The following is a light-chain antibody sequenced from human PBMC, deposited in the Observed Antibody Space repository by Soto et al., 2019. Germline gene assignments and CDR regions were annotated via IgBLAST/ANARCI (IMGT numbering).Light chain of an antibody. CDR1: QSVSSY. CDR3: QQRSNWPIT. Sequence: EIVMTQSPATLSVSPGERAALCCSASQSVSSYLAWYQQKPGQAPRLLIYDASNRATGIPARFSGSGSGTDFTLTISSLEPEDFAVYYCQQRSNWPITFGQGTRLEI. V-gene: IGKV3-11*01. J-gene: IGKJ5*01. CDR2: DAS.